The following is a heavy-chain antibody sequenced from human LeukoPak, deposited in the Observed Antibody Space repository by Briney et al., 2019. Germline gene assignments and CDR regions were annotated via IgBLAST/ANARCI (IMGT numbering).Heavy chain of an antibody. CDR2: ISYDGSNK. V-gene: IGHV3-30*04. J-gene: IGHJ4*02. D-gene: IGHD3-22*01. CDR1: GFTLSSYS. Sequence: GGSLRLSCVPSGFTLSSYSMHWVRQAPDKGREWVEVISYDGSNKYYADSVKGRFTISRDNSKNTLYLQMNSLRAEDTAVYYCAREPPYYYDPYYFDYWGQGTLVTVSS. CDR3: AREPPYYYDPYYFDY.